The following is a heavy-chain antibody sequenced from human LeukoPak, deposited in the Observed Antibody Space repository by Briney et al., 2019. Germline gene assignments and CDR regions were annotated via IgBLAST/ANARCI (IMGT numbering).Heavy chain of an antibody. V-gene: IGHV4-34*01. CDR1: GGSFSGYY. CDR3: ARRQPGYGDAFDI. D-gene: IGHD6-13*01. J-gene: IGHJ3*02. Sequence: SETLSLTCAVYGGSFSGYYWSWIRQPPGKGLEWIGEINHSGSTNYNPSLKSRVTISVDTSKNQFSLKLSSVTAADTAVYYCARRQPGYGDAFDIWGQGTMVTVSS. CDR2: INHSGST.